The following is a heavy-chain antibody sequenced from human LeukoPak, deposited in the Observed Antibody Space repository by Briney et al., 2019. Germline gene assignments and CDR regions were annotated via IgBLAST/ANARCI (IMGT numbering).Heavy chain of an antibody. CDR1: GFTFSNYW. V-gene: IGHV3-7*01. CDR3: ASWRWLQNEYYFDY. J-gene: IGHJ4*02. D-gene: IGHD5-24*01. CDR2: IKYDGSEK. Sequence: GGSLRLSCAVSGFTFSNYWMTWVRQAPGRGLEWVANIKYDGSEKYSVDSVKGRFTISRDNAKNALYLQMNYLRVEDTAVYYCASWRWLQNEYYFDYWGQGTLVTVSS.